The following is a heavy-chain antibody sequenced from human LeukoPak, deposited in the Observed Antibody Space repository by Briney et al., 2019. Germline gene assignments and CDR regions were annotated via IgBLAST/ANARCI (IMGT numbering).Heavy chain of an antibody. J-gene: IGHJ3*01. CDR3: AREAGDNTYNV. CDR1: GYTFTDFY. Sequence: ASVKVSCKTSGYTFTDFYMHWVRQAPGQGLEWMGWVNPKSGETRYGQNFQGRVTMTRDTSITTAYMELSSLRSDDTAVYYCAREAGDNTYNVWGQGTMVTVSS. D-gene: IGHD7-27*01. V-gene: IGHV1-2*02. CDR2: VNPKSGET.